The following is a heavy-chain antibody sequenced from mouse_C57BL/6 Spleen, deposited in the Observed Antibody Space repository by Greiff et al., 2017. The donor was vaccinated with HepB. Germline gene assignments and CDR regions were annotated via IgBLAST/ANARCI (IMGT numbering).Heavy chain of an antibody. V-gene: IGHV2-9-1*01. J-gene: IGHJ4*01. D-gene: IGHD1-1*01. CDR3: ARENYYGSSLAMDY. Sequence: VKLMESGPGLVAPSQSLSITCTVSGFSLTSYAISWVRQPPGKGLEWLGVIWTGGGTNYNSALKSRLSISKDNSKSQVFLKMNSLQTDDTARYYCARENYYGSSLAMDYWGQGTSVTVSS. CDR2: IWTGGGT. CDR1: GFSLTSYA.